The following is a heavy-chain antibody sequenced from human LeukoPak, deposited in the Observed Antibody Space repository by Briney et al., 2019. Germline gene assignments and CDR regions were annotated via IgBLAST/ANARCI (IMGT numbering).Heavy chain of an antibody. V-gene: IGHV4-4*02. CDR3: ASFSGSSLAFDY. CDR1: GGSISSSNW. D-gene: IGHD1-26*01. Sequence: SGTLSLTCAVSGGSISSSNWWSWVRQPPGKWLEWIGEIYHSGSTNYNPSLKSRVTISVDKSKNQFSLKLSSVTAADTAVYYCASFSGSSLAFDYWGQGTLVTVSS. J-gene: IGHJ4*02. CDR2: IYHSGST.